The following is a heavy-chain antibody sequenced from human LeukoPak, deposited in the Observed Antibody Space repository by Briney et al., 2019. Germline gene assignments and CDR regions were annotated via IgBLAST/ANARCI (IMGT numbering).Heavy chain of an antibody. D-gene: IGHD6-19*01. Sequence: GGSLRLSCVGTGFTFNNYWMNWVRQAPGKGLEWVANIKEDESEIYYVDSVQGRFTISRDNTKNSVYLQMNSLRAEDTAVYYCAGSSGWLFDYWGQGTLVAVSS. J-gene: IGHJ4*02. V-gene: IGHV3-7*01. CDR2: IKEDESEI. CDR3: AGSSGWLFDY. CDR1: GFTFNNYW.